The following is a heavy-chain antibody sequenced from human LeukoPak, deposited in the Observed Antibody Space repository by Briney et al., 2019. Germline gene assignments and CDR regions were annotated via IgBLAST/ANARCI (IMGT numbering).Heavy chain of an antibody. Sequence: GGSLRLSCAASGFVFTNHAISWVRQAPGRGLEWVSVISGGGRTTEYADSVKGRFTVSRDISQNTVSLQMNSLRVEDTGIYYCAKFDGMTTLTSFDYWGQGTLVTVSS. CDR2: ISGGGRTT. V-gene: IGHV3-23*01. D-gene: IGHD2/OR15-2a*01. J-gene: IGHJ4*02. CDR1: GFVFTNHA. CDR3: AKFDGMTTLTSFDY.